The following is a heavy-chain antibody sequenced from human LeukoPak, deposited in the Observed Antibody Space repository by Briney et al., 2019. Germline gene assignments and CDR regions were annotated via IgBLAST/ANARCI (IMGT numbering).Heavy chain of an antibody. CDR1: GYSISSGYY. V-gene: IGHV4-38-2*02. J-gene: IGHJ4*02. CDR3: ASGWYYFDY. D-gene: IGHD6-19*01. Sequence: SETLSLTCTVSGYSISSGYYWGWIRQPPGKGLEWIGSIHHSGSTNYNPSLKSRVTISLDTSKNQFSLQLNSVTPEDTAVYYCASGWYYFDYWGQGTLVTVSS. CDR2: IHHSGST.